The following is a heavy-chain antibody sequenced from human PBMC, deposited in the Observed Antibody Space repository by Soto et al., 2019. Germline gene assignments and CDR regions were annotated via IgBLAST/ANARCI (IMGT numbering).Heavy chain of an antibody. CDR3: ARAVAGTLDY. CDR1: GFTFSSYG. V-gene: IGHV3-33*01. D-gene: IGHD6-19*01. Sequence: QVQLVESGGGVVQPGRSLRLSCAASGFTFSSYGMHWVRQAPGKGLEWVAVIWYDGSNKYYADSVKGRFTISGDNSKNTLYLQMNSLRAEDTAVYYCARAVAGTLDYWGQGTLVTVSS. J-gene: IGHJ4*02. CDR2: IWYDGSNK.